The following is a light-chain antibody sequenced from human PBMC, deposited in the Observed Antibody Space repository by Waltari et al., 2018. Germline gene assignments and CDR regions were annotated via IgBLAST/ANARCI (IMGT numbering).Light chain of an antibody. V-gene: IGKV3-11*01. J-gene: IGKJ5*01. Sequence: EIVLAQSPATLSFSPGERATLSCRASQSVGRFLAWYQRKPGQAPRLLIYDASDRATGTPARFSGSGSGTVFTLTISSLEPEDFAVYYCQHRGNWPLLAFGQGTRLEIK. CDR3: QHRGNWPLLA. CDR2: DAS. CDR1: QSVGRF.